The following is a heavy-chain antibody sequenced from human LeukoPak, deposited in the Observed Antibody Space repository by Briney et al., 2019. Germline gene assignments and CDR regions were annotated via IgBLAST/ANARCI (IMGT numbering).Heavy chain of an antibody. V-gene: IGHV6-1*01. CDR2: TYYRSKWYN. CDR1: GDSVSSNSAA. Sequence: TSQTLSLTCAISGDSVSSNSAAWNWIRQSPSRGLEWLGRTYYRSKWYNDYAVSVKSRITINPDTSKNQFSLQLNSVTPEDTAVYYCARGELYYYGSGSYYNVDIWGQGTMVTVSS. D-gene: IGHD3-10*01. J-gene: IGHJ3*02. CDR3: ARGELYYYGSGSYYNVDI.